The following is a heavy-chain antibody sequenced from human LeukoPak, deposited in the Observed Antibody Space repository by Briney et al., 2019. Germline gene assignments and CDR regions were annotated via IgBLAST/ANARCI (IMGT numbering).Heavy chain of an antibody. D-gene: IGHD3-10*01. CDR2: INPNSGGT. J-gene: IGHJ4*02. V-gene: IGHV1-2*02. Sequence: ASVKVSCKASGYTFTGYYMHWVRQAPGQGLEWMGWINPNSGGTNYAQKFQGRVTMTRDTSISTAYMELSRLRSDDTAVYYCARTLNYYGSGSHLDYWGQGTLVTVSS. CDR3: ARTLNYYGSGSHLDY. CDR1: GYTFTGYY.